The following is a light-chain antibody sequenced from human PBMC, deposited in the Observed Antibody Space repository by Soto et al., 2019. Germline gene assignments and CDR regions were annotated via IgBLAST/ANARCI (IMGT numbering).Light chain of an antibody. CDR1: QRLNSN. J-gene: IGKJ1*01. CDR2: GAS. V-gene: IGKV3-15*01. CDR3: QQYNNWPPWT. Sequence: EVMMTQSPATLSVSPGETATLSSRASQRLNSNLAWYQQKPGQAPRPLIYGASTRAAGIPARFSGSGSGTEFTLTISSLQSEDFAVYYCQQYNNWPPWTFGQGTKVEIK.